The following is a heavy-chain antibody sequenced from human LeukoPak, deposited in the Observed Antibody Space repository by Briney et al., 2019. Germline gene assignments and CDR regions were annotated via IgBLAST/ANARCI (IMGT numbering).Heavy chain of an antibody. J-gene: IGHJ4*02. CDR3: AREGPSGSLDY. D-gene: IGHD1-26*01. CDR2: IYYSGST. V-gene: IGHV4-31*03. Sequence: SQTLSLTCTVSGGSISSGGYYWSWIRQHPGKGLEWIGYIYYSGSTYYNPSLKSRVTISVDTSKSQFSLKLSSVTAADTAVYYCAREGPSGSLDYWGQGTLVTVSS. CDR1: GGSISSGGYY.